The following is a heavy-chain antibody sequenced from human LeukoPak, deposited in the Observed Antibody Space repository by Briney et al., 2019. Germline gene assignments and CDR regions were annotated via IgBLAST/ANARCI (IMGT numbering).Heavy chain of an antibody. J-gene: IGHJ4*02. CDR3: ARGSPSRGYSYRYWVHFDY. CDR2: INPDSGGT. Sequence: ASVKVSGKASGYTFTGYYMRWVRQAPGQGLEWMGWINPDSGGTNYAQKFQGWVTMTRDTSISTAYMELSRLRSDDTAVYYCARGSPSRGYSYRYWVHFDYWGQGTLVTVSS. CDR1: GYTFTGYY. D-gene: IGHD5-18*01. V-gene: IGHV1-2*04.